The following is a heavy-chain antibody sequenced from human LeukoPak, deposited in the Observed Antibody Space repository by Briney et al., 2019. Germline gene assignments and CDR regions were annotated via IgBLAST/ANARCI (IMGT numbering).Heavy chain of an antibody. CDR2: IIPIFGIA. CDR1: GGTISSYA. CDR3: ASPGIAAAGNYFDY. Sequence: GASVKVSCKASGGTISSYAISWVRQAPGQGLEWMGRIIPIFGIANYAQKFQGRVTITADKSTSTAYMELSSLRSEDTAVYYCASPGIAAAGNYFDYWGQGTLVTVSS. J-gene: IGHJ4*02. D-gene: IGHD6-13*01. V-gene: IGHV1-69*04.